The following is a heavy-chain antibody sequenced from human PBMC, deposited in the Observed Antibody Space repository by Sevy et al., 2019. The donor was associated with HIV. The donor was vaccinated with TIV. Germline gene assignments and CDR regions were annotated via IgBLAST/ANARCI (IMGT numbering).Heavy chain of an antibody. V-gene: IGHV3-53*01. CDR2: IHSGVTT. CDR1: GFTVSNSY. CDR3: ARLSVYYYDSSGYYTTGNAFDI. J-gene: IGHJ3*02. Sequence: WGSLRLSCAASGFTVSNSYMSWVRQAPGKGLEWVSIIHSGVTTSYADSVRGRFTISRDNSKNTLSLQMNSLRAEDTAVYYCARLSVYYYDSSGYYTTGNAFDIWGQGTMVTVSS. D-gene: IGHD3-22*01.